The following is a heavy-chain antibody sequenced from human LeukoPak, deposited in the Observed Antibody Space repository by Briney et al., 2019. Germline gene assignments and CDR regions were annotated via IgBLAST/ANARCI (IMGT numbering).Heavy chain of an antibody. CDR2: MNPNSGNT. CDR3: AREVLLWFGESRQGAFDI. V-gene: IGHV1-8*01. CDR1: GYTFTSYD. J-gene: IGHJ3*02. Sequence: GASVKVSCKASGYTFTSYDISWVRQATGQGLEWMGWMNPNSGNTGYAQKFQGRVTMTRNTSISTAYMELSSLRSEDTAVYYCAREVLLWFGESRQGAFDIWGQGTMVTVSS. D-gene: IGHD3-10*01.